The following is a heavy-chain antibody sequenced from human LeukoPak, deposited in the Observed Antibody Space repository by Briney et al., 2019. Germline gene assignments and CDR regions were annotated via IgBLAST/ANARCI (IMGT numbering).Heavy chain of an antibody. J-gene: IGHJ4*02. CDR3: ARELYTAMAFDY. CDR1: GGSISSGDYY. D-gene: IGHD5-18*01. Sequence: PSQTLSVTCTVSGGSISSGDYYWSWIRQPPGKGLEWIGYIYYSGSTYYNPSLKSRVTISVDTSKNQFSLKLSSVTAADTAVYYCARELYTAMAFDYWGQGTLVTVSS. V-gene: IGHV4-30-4*01. CDR2: IYYSGST.